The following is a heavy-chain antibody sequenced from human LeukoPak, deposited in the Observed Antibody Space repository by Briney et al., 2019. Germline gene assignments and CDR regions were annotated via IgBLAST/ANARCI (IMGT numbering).Heavy chain of an antibody. CDR2: IRYDGSNK. CDR1: GFTFSSYG. CDR3: AKDRPYSSSWYYFDY. Sequence: PGGSLRLSCAASGFTFSSYGMHWVRQAPGKGLEWVAFIRYDGSNKYYADSVKGRFTISRDNSKNTLYLQMNSLRAEDTAVYYCAKDRPYSSSWYYFDYWGQGTLVTVSS. D-gene: IGHD6-13*01. J-gene: IGHJ4*02. V-gene: IGHV3-30*02.